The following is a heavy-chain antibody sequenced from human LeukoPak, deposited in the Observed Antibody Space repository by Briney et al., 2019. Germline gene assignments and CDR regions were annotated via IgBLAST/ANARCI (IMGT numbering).Heavy chain of an antibody. J-gene: IGHJ4*02. Sequence: SETLSLTCAVYGGSFSGYYWSWIRQPPGKGLEWIGEINHSGSTNYNPSLKSRVTISVDTSKNQFSLKLSSVTAADTAVYYCARVLRCYDILTGYYIQAPFDYWGQGTLVTVSS. D-gene: IGHD3-9*01. CDR1: GGSFSGYY. CDR2: INHSGST. CDR3: ARVLRCYDILTGYYIQAPFDY. V-gene: IGHV4-34*01.